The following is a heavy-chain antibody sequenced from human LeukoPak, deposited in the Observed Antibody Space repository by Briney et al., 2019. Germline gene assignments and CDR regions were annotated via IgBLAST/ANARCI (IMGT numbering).Heavy chain of an antibody. CDR3: ARNYGPTDY. Sequence: GGSLRLSCAASEFTFSSYSMNWVRQAPGKGLEWVSYITNSGNSKSYADSVKGRFTISRDDAKNSLYLQMNSLRAEDTAVYYCARNYGPTDYWGQGTLVTVSS. V-gene: IGHV3-48*04. CDR2: ITNSGNSK. CDR1: EFTFSSYS. D-gene: IGHD1-7*01. J-gene: IGHJ4*02.